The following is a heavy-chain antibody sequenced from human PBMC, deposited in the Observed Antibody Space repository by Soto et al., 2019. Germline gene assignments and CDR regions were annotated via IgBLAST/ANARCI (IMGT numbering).Heavy chain of an antibody. D-gene: IGHD3-22*01. CDR1: EFTFSNYA. Sequence: PGGSLRLSCAASEFTFSNYAMSWVRQAPGKGLEWVSAISYGGGTTYYADSVKGRFTISRGNSKNTLYLQMNSLRAEDTAVYYCAKNPGYYYDSTGYHFDYWGQGT. V-gene: IGHV3-23*01. CDR3: AKNPGYYYDSTGYHFDY. CDR2: ISYGGGTT. J-gene: IGHJ4*02.